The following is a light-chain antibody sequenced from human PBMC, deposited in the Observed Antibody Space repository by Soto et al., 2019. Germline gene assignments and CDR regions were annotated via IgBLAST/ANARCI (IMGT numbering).Light chain of an antibody. CDR3: QSYDSSLSGHV. Sequence: QSVLRQPRSVCGAPGQRVTISCTGSSSNVGAGYVVHGYQQLPGTAPKLLIYGNSNRPSGVPDRFSGSKSGTSASLAITGLQAADEAEYYCQSYDSSLSGHVFGTETKRTVL. CDR1: SSNVGAGYV. CDR2: GNS. J-gene: IGLJ1*01. V-gene: IGLV1-40*01.